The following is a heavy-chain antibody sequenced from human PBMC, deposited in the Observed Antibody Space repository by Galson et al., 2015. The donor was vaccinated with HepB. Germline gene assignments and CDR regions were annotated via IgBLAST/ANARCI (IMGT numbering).Heavy chain of an antibody. CDR1: GGTFSSYT. V-gene: IGHV1-69*04. CDR3: ARDRGWGRRDGYNFAV. CDR2: IIPILGIA. Sequence: SVKVSCKASGGTFSSYTISWVRQAPGQGLEWMGRIIPILGIANYAQKFQGRVTITADKSTSTAYMELSSLRSEDTAVYYCARDRGWGRRDGYNFAVWGQGTTVTVSS. J-gene: IGHJ6*02. D-gene: IGHD5-24*01.